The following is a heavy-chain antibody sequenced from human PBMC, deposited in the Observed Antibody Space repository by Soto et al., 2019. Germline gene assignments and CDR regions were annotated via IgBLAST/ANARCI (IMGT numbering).Heavy chain of an antibody. Sequence: EVQLVESGGGLVKPGGSLRLSCAASGFTFSSYSMNWVRQAPGKGLEWVSSISSSSSYIYYADSVKGRFTISRDNAKNALYLQMNSLRAEDTAVYYWARANYYDSSGYYTRYYYYYGMDVWGQGTTVTVSS. D-gene: IGHD3-22*01. J-gene: IGHJ6*02. CDR2: ISSSSSYI. CDR1: GFTFSSYS. CDR3: ARANYYDSSGYYTRYYYYYGMDV. V-gene: IGHV3-21*01.